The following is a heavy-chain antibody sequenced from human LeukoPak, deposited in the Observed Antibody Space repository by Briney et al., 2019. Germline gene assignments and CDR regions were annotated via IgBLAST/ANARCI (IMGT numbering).Heavy chain of an antibody. D-gene: IGHD4-17*01. Sequence: SETLSLTCTVSGGSISSSNYYWGWIRQPPGKGLEWIGYIYYSGSTNYNPSLKSRVTISVDTSKNQFSLKLSSVTAADTAVYYCASGYGDFDYWGQGTLVTVSS. V-gene: IGHV4-61*05. CDR1: GGSISSSNYY. J-gene: IGHJ4*02. CDR2: IYYSGST. CDR3: ASGYGDFDY.